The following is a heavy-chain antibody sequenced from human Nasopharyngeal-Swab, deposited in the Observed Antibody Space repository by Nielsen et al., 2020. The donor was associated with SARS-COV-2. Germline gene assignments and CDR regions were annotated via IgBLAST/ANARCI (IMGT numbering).Heavy chain of an antibody. CDR2: VSWNSASK. J-gene: IGHJ3*02. D-gene: IGHD3-22*01. CDR3: AKDLRFDSSGYYRGYAFDI. V-gene: IGHV3-9*01. Sequence: GGSLRLSCAASGFTFDYHGMHWVRQAPGKGLEWVSGVSWNSASKDYADSVKGRFTISRDNAKNSLYLQMNSLRAEDTALYYCAKDLRFDSSGYYRGYAFDIWGQWTMVTVSS. CDR1: GFTFDYHG.